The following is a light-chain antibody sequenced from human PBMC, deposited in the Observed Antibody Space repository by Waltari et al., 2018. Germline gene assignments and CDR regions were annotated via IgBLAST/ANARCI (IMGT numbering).Light chain of an antibody. Sequence: QSALTQPRSVSGSPGQSVTIPCPGTSSDIGAYDYVSWYQQHPGKPPKRIIYDVTDRPSGVPDRFSGSKSGNTASLTISGLQAEDEADYYCCSYAGSYTYVFGTGTKVTVL. V-gene: IGLV2-11*01. CDR3: CSYAGSYTYV. CDR2: DVT. J-gene: IGLJ1*01. CDR1: SSDIGAYDY.